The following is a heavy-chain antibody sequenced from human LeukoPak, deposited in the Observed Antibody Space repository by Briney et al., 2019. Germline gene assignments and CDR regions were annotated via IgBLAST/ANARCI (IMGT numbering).Heavy chain of an antibody. D-gene: IGHD6-13*01. CDR3: SRSHRDYYYYMDV. V-gene: IGHV4-39*01. CDR2: IYYSGST. J-gene: IGHJ6*03. CDR1: GGSISSSSYY. Sequence: SETLSLTCTVSGGSISSSSYYWGCIRQPPGKGLECIGSIYYSGSTYYNPSLKSRVTISVDTSKNQFSLKLSSVTAADTAVYYCSRSHRDYYYYMDVWSKGTTVTVSS.